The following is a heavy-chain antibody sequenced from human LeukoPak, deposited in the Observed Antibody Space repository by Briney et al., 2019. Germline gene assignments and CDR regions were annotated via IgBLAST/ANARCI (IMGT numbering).Heavy chain of an antibody. J-gene: IGHJ4*02. Sequence: ASVKVSCMPSGYTFTAYNIHWVRQAPGEGLEWMGWMNPNSGDTNYAQNFQGRVTMTRDTSISTAYMELSSLRSDDTAVYFCLRGGGRSYCDYWGQGTPVTVSS. CDR2: MNPNSGDT. CDR1: GYTFTAYN. V-gene: IGHV1-2*02. D-gene: IGHD2-15*01. CDR3: LRGGGRSYCDY.